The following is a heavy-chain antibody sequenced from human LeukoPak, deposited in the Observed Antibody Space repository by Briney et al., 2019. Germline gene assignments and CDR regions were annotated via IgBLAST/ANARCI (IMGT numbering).Heavy chain of an antibody. J-gene: IGHJ4*02. D-gene: IGHD4-23*01. CDR3: ATRQTTVDYYDC. CDR1: GFTFSTYA. V-gene: IGHV3-23*01. Sequence: GGSLRLSCVVSGFTFSTYAMNWARQAPGKGLEWVSAISSGGTTYYADSVKGRLSISRDNSKNTVYLQMNSLRAEDTAVYYCATRQTTVDYYDCWGQGTLVTVSS. CDR2: ISSGGTT.